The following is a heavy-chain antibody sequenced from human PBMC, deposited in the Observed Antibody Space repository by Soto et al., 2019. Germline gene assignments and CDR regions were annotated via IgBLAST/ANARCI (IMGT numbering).Heavy chain of an antibody. Sequence: GGSLRLSCAASGFTFSSYAMSWVRQAPGKGLEWVSAISGSGGSTYYADSVKGRFTISRDNSKNTLYLQMNSLRAEDTAVYYCSKDSIAIFGVVSLSLYYFDYWGQGTLVTVSS. CDR2: ISGSGGST. J-gene: IGHJ4*02. CDR1: GFTFSSYA. V-gene: IGHV3-23*01. CDR3: SKDSIAIFGVVSLSLYYFDY. D-gene: IGHD3-3*01.